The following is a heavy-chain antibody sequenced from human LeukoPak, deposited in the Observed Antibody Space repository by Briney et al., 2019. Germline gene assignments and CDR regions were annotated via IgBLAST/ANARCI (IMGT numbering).Heavy chain of an antibody. CDR3: AKDHGSGSYYNPNWFDP. D-gene: IGHD3-10*01. V-gene: IGHV3-30*18. CDR1: GFTFSSYG. J-gene: IGHJ5*02. Sequence: GGSLRLSCAASGFTFSSYGMHWVRQAPGKGLEWVAVISYDGSNKYYADSVKGRFTISRDNSKNTLYLQMNSLRAEDPAVYYCAKDHGSGSYYNPNWFDPWGQGTLVTVSS. CDR2: ISYDGSNK.